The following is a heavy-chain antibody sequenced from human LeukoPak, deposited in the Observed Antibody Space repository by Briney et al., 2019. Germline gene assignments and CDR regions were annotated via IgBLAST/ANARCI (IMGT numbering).Heavy chain of an antibody. CDR3: ARGSPVGASESLGFDY. CDR2: INPNSGDT. D-gene: IGHD1-26*01. CDR1: GYTFTTYY. Sequence: ASVKVSCKASGYTFTTYYISWVRQAPGQGLEWMGWINPNSGDTHYAQKFQGRVTMTRDTSISTAYMELSRLRSDDTAVYYCARGSPVGASESLGFDYWGQGTPVTVSS. J-gene: IGHJ4*02. V-gene: IGHV1-2*02.